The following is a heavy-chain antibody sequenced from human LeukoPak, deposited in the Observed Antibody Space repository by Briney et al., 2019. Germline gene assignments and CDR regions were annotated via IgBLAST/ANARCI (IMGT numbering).Heavy chain of an antibody. CDR1: GYTFTSYG. D-gene: IGHD6-19*01. CDR3: ASSSGWYNQGYFDY. V-gene: IGHV1-18*01. CDR2: ISAYNGNT. J-gene: IGHJ4*02. Sequence: ASVKVSCKASGYTFTSYGISWVRQAPGQGLEWMGWISAYNGNTNYAQKLQGRVTMTTDTSTSTAYMELRSLRSDGTAVYYCASSSGWYNQGYFDYWGQGTLVTVSS.